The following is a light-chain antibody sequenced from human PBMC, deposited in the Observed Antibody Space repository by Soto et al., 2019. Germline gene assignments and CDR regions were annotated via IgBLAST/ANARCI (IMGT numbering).Light chain of an antibody. V-gene: IGLV2-8*01. CDR1: SSDVGAYNY. CDR3: CSYARGSRA. Sequence: QSVLTQPPSASGSLGQSVTISCTGTSSDVGAYNYVSWYQQHPGKAPKLMIYEGTKRPAGVSDRFSGSKSGNTASLTISGLQAEDEADYYCCSYARGSRAFGGGTKLTVL. J-gene: IGLJ3*02. CDR2: EGT.